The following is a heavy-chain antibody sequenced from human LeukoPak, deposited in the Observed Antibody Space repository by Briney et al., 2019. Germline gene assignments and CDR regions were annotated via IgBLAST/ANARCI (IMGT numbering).Heavy chain of an antibody. Sequence: ASVKVSCKASGYTFTSYDINWVRQATGQGLEWMGWMNPNSGNTGYAQKFQGRVTMTRNTSISTAYMELRSLRSDDTAVYYCARVEGDGYNYLFDYWGQGTLVTVSS. J-gene: IGHJ4*02. CDR2: MNPNSGNT. V-gene: IGHV1-8*01. D-gene: IGHD5-24*01. CDR1: GYTFTSYD. CDR3: ARVEGDGYNYLFDY.